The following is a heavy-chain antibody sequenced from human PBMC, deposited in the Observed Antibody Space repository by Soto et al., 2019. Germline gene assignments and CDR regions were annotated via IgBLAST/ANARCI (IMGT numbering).Heavy chain of an antibody. V-gene: IGHV4-39*01. CDR3: ASRIASTGVYFDF. D-gene: IGHD6-13*01. CDR2: IYYSGYT. J-gene: IGHJ4*02. Sequence: GRNHKPPGKGLQWIGNIYYSGYTHYNPSLKSRVAISVDTSKRQFSLNLSSVTAADTAVYYCASRIASTGVYFDFWGQGSLVTFSS.